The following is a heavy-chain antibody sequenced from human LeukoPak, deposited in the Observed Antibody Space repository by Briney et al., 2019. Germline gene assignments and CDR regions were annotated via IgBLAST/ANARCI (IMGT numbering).Heavy chain of an antibody. D-gene: IGHD6-13*01. CDR1: GGSISSYY. J-gene: IGHJ4*02. CDR3: ARGGGSSSWYYFDY. CDR2: IYYSGST. V-gene: IGHV4-59*01. Sequence: SETLSLTCTVSGGSISSYYWSWIRQPPGKGLEWIGYIYYSGSTIYNPSLKSRVTISVDTSKNQFSLKLSSVTAADTAVYYCARGGGSSSWYYFDYWGQGTLVTVSS.